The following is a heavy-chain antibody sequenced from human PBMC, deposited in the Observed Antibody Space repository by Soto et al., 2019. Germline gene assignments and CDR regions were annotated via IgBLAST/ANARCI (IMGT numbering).Heavy chain of an antibody. CDR1: GFIFSNYV. D-gene: IGHD2-15*01. J-gene: IGHJ4*02. V-gene: IGHV3-23*01. Sequence: DVQLLDSGGGLVQPGGSLRLSCAASGFIFSNYVMSWVRQTPGKGLEWVSGISGRGDNTYYADSVKGRFTVSRDNSKNTLYLQIASLRAADTAVYYCAHTPVRVGPIDYWGEGALVGVSS. CDR2: ISGRGDNT. CDR3: AHTPVRVGPIDY.